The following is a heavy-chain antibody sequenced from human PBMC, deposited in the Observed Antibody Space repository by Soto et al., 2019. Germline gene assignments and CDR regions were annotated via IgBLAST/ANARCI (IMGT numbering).Heavy chain of an antibody. D-gene: IGHD6-13*01. J-gene: IGHJ4*02. CDR3: ARLREGSAAGFDH. Sequence: SETLSLTCTVSGGSISSSGYYWGWIRQPPGTGLGWIGSIHYSGTTYYNPSLKSRVIISRDTPKNQFSLKLSSVTAADTAVYYCARLREGSAAGFDHWGQGTLVTVSS. V-gene: IGHV4-39*01. CDR1: GGSISSSGYY. CDR2: IHYSGTT.